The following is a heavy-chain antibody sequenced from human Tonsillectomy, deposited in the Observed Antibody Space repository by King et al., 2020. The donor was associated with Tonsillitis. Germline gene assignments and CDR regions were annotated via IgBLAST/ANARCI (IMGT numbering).Heavy chain of an antibody. D-gene: IGHD6-6*01. CDR3: TRDDRGAARPGY. Sequence: VQLVESGGGLVQPGGSLRLSCAASTFTFTNYALTWVRQAPGKGLEWVSTISGSGDSTYYADSVKGRFAISRDNSKNTLYLQQNSRRAEDTAIYYCTRDDRGAARPGYWGQGTLVTVSS. CDR1: TFTFTNYA. CDR2: ISGSGDST. J-gene: IGHJ4*02. V-gene: IGHV3-23*04.